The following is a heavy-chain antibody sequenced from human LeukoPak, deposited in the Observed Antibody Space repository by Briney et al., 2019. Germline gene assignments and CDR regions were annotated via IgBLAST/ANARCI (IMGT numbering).Heavy chain of an antibody. Sequence: PSETLSLTCTVSGGSISSYYWSWIRQPAGKGLEWIGRIYTSGSTNYNPSLKSRVTMSVDTSKNQFSLKLSSVTAADTAVYYCARGYCSGGSCYWAYYFDYWGQGTLVTVSS. CDR3: ARGYCSGGSCYWAYYFDY. CDR1: GGSISSYY. V-gene: IGHV4-4*07. CDR2: IYTSGST. D-gene: IGHD2-15*01. J-gene: IGHJ4*02.